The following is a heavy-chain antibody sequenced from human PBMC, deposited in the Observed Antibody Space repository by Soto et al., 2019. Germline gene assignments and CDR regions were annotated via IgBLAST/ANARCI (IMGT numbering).Heavy chain of an antibody. CDR3: ARPPTTYGDYSHDAFDI. J-gene: IGHJ3*02. V-gene: IGHV4-34*01. CDR2: INHSGST. D-gene: IGHD4-17*01. CDR1: GGSFSGYY. Sequence: QVQLQQWGAGLLKPSETLSLTCAVYGGSFSGYYWSWIRQPPGKGLEWIGEINHSGSTNYNPSLKSRVTISVDTSKNQFSLKLSSVNAADTAVYYCARPPTTYGDYSHDAFDILGQGTIVTVSS.